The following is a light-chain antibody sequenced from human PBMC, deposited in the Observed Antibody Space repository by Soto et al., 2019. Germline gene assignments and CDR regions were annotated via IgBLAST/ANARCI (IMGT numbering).Light chain of an antibody. Sequence: QSVLTQPPSASGTPGQRVTISCSGTSSNIGSNTVNWYHQLPGTAPKLLIYSNNQRPSGVPDRFSDSKSGTSASLAISGLQSEDEADYYCAAWDDSLNGDVFGTGTKLTVL. V-gene: IGLV1-44*01. CDR1: SSNIGSNT. J-gene: IGLJ1*01. CDR2: SNN. CDR3: AAWDDSLNGDV.